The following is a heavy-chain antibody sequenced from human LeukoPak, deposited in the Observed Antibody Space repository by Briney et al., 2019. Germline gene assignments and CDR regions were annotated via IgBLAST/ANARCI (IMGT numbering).Heavy chain of an antibody. V-gene: IGHV4-59*01. CDR2: IYYSGST. J-gene: IGHJ4*02. D-gene: IGHD3-10*01. Sequence: PSETLSLTCTVSGGSISSYYWSWIRQPPGKGLEWIGYIYYSGSTNYNPSLKSRVTISVDTSKNQFSLKLSSVTAADTAVYYCAGLLITMVRGVIIHTLDYWGQGTLVTVSS. CDR3: AGLLITMVRGVIIHTLDY. CDR1: GGSISSYY.